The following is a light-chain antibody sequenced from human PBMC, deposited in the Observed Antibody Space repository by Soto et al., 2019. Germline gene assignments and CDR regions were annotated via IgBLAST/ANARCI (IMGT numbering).Light chain of an antibody. CDR2: AAS. CDR3: QQSYSGPLT. CDR1: QSISSY. V-gene: IGKV1-39*01. Sequence: DIQMTQSPSSLSASVGDRVTITCRASQSISSYLNWYQQKPGKAPKVLIYAASSWQSGVPARFSGSGSGTEFTLSISSLQPEDFATYYCQQSYSGPLTFGGGTKVDIK. J-gene: IGKJ4*02.